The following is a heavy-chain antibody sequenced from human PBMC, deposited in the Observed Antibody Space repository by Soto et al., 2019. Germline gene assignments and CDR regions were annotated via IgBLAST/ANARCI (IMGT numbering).Heavy chain of an antibody. D-gene: IGHD1-26*01. CDR3: VRDDKWAFDI. V-gene: IGHV3-74*01. Sequence: QLVESGGGLVQPGGSLRLSCAASGFTFSNFWMHWVPQAPGKGPVWVSRINGDGSSTSHADSVKGRFTISRDDAQNSVYLQMDTLRYEDTAMYYCVRDDKWAFDIWGQGTTVIVSS. J-gene: IGHJ3*02. CDR1: GFTFSNFW. CDR2: INGDGSST.